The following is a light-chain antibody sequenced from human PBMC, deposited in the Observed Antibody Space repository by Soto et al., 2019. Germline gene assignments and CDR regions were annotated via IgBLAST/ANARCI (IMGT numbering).Light chain of an antibody. CDR1: QDISIY. CDR3: QQSYSTPQT. V-gene: IGKV1-39*01. J-gene: IGKJ1*01. CDR2: AAS. Sequence: IQMSQSPSSLSASVGDRVTITCRASQDISIYLNWYQQKPGKAPKLLIYAASSLQSGVPSRFSGSGSGTDFTLTISSLQPEDFTTYYCQQSYSTPQTFGQGTRVEIK.